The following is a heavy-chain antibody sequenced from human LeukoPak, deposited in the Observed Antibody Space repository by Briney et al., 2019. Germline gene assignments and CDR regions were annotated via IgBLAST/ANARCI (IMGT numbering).Heavy chain of an antibody. D-gene: IGHD3-10*01. CDR1: GGSISSYY. Sequence: ETLSLTCTVSGGSISSYYWSWIRQPAGKGLEWIGRIYTSGSTNYNTSLKSPVTMSVDTSKNQFSLKLSSVTAADTAVYYCARDPRGRGWFDPWGQGTLVTVSS. J-gene: IGHJ5*02. CDR3: ARDPRGRGWFDP. CDR2: IYTSGST. V-gene: IGHV4-4*07.